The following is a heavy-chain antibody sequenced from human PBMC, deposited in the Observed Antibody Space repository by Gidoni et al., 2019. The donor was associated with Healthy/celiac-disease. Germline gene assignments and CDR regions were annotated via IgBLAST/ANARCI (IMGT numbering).Heavy chain of an antibody. CDR1: GFTVSNAW. CDR3: TTDSSPRYFDWSRPRGPIDY. V-gene: IGHV3-15*01. Sequence: EVQLVESGGGLVKPGGSLRLSCAAAGFTVSNAWMSWVRQAPGKGRELVGRIKSKTDGGTTDYAAPVKGRFTISRDDSKHTLYLQMNSLKPEDTAVYYCTTDSSPRYFDWSRPRGPIDYWGQGTLVTVSS. D-gene: IGHD3-9*01. J-gene: IGHJ4*02. CDR2: IKSKTDGGTT.